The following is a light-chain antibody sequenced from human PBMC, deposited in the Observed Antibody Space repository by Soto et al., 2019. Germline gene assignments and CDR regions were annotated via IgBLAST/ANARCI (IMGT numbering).Light chain of an antibody. CDR3: QQRNKWRT. CDR2: DAS. V-gene: IGKV3-11*01. J-gene: IGKJ1*01. Sequence: EFVLTQSPGTLSLSPGERATLSCRASQSVSSYLAWYQQKPGQAPRLLIYDASKRATGIPARFSGSGFGTDYTLTISSLEPEDFAVYYCQQRNKWRTFGQGTKVDIK. CDR1: QSVSSY.